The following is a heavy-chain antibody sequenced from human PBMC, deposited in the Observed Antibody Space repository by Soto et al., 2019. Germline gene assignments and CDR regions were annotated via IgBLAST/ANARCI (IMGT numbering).Heavy chain of an antibody. CDR2: ISSSSSYI. CDR3: ATSYEDPYYYDSSGYYRIDY. D-gene: IGHD3-22*01. Sequence: GSLRLSCAASGFTFSSYSMNWVRQAPGEGLEWVSSISSSSSYIYYADSVKGRFTISRDNAKNSLYLQMNSLRAEDTAVYYCATSYEDPYYYDSSGYYRIDYWGQGTLVTVSS. V-gene: IGHV3-21*01. CDR1: GFTFSSYS. J-gene: IGHJ4*02.